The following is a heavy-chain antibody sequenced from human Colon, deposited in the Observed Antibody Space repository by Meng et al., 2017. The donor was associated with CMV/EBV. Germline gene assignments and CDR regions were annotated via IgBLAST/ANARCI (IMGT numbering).Heavy chain of an antibody. D-gene: IGHD2-2*01. V-gene: IGHV3-7*01. J-gene: IGHJ4*02. CDR2: IREDGNKK. CDR3: VRGTYCSSVSCFHFERYSFDY. Sequence: GESLKISWVASGFTFSNSWMSWVRQAPGKGLEWVANIREDGNKKYYVASLKGRFTISRDNAKNTLYVQMNSLGTEDTAVYYCVRGTYCSSVSCFHFERYSFDYWGQGTVVTVSS. CDR1: GFTFSNSW.